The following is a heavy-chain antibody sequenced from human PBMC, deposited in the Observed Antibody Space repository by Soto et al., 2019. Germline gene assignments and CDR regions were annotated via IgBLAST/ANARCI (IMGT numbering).Heavy chain of an antibody. D-gene: IGHD5-18*01. CDR1: GFTFSSYG. Sequence: GGSLRLSCAASGFTFSSYGMHWVRQAPGKGLEWVAVISYDGSNKYYADSVKGRFTISRDNSKNTLYLQMNSLRAEDTAVYYCAKDRGYSYGTYYYYGMDVWGQGTKVTVSS. V-gene: IGHV3-30*18. CDR2: ISYDGSNK. CDR3: AKDRGYSYGTYYYYGMDV. J-gene: IGHJ6*02.